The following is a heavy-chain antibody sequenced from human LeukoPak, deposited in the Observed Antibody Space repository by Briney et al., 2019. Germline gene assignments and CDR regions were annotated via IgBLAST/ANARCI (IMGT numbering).Heavy chain of an antibody. Sequence: SETLSLTCNVFGYSISSAYSWGWIRQPPGKGLEWIGSLYHGGSTYYNPSLKSRVTISVDTSKNQFSLRLGSVTAADTAVYYCARLTGYSSESWFDPWGQGTLVTVSS. CDR3: ARLTGYSSESWFDP. J-gene: IGHJ5*02. D-gene: IGHD3-9*01. CDR1: GYSISSAYS. V-gene: IGHV4-38-2*02. CDR2: LYHGGST.